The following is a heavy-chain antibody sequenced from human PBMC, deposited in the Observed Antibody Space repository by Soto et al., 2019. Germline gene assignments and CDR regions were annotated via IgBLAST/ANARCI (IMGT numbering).Heavy chain of an antibody. CDR2: IYYSGST. J-gene: IGHJ4*02. D-gene: IGHD3-3*01. CDR1: GGSISSGDYY. V-gene: IGHV4-30-4*01. Sequence: SETLSLTCTVSGGSISSGDYYWSWIRQPPGKGLEWIGYIYYSGSTYYNPSLKSRVTISVDTSKNQFSLKLSSVTAADTAVYYCASLRFLEWLPNDHFDYWGQGTLVTVSS. CDR3: ASLRFLEWLPNDHFDY.